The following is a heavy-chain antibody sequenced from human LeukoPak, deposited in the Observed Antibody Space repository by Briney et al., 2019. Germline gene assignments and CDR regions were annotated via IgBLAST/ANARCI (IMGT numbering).Heavy chain of an antibody. J-gene: IGHJ4*02. CDR3: AKAGRPQAVAGWIDY. CDR1: GFSFGSYW. CDR2: INQDGSEK. Sequence: GGSLRLSCAASGFSFGSYWMTWVRQGPGKGLEWVANINQDGSEKYYVDSVKGRFTISRDNAKNSLYLQMNSLRAEDTAIYYCAKAGRPQAVAGWIDYWGQGTLVTVSS. D-gene: IGHD6-19*01. V-gene: IGHV3-7*03.